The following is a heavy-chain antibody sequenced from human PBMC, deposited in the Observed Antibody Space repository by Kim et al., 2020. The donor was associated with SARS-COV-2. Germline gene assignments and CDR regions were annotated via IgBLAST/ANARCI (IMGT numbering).Heavy chain of an antibody. CDR1: GGSISSSSYY. J-gene: IGHJ4*02. CDR2: IYYSGST. D-gene: IGHD3-10*01. V-gene: IGHV4-39*01. Sequence: SETLSITCTVSGGSISSSSYYWGWIRQPPGKGLEWIGSIYYSGSTYYNPSLKSRVTISVDTSKNQFSLKLSSVTAADTAVYYCARHLPLWFGEPRGYWGQGTLVTVSS. CDR3: ARHLPLWFGEPRGY.